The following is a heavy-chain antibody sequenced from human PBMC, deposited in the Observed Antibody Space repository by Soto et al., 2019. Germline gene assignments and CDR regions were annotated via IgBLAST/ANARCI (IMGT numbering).Heavy chain of an antibody. V-gene: IGHV3-33*01. CDR1: GFTFSSYG. J-gene: IGHJ4*02. Sequence: VQLVESGGGVVQPGRSLRLSCAASGFTFSSYGMHWVRQAPGKGLEWVAVIWYDGSNKYYADSVKGRFTISRDNSKNTLYLQMNSLRAEDTAVYYCARDFRITIFGVVNSPFDYWGQGTLVTVSS. D-gene: IGHD3-3*01. CDR2: IWYDGSNK. CDR3: ARDFRITIFGVVNSPFDY.